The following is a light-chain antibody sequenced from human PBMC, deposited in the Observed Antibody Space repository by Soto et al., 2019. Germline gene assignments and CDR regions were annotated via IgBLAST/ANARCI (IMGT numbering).Light chain of an antibody. J-gene: IGKJ1*01. Sequence: DIQMTQSPSTLSASVGDRVTITCRASQNIERWLAWYQQKPGKAPKLLLYDVSSLESGVPSRFSGSGSATEFILTINGLQPDDFAPYFCQQFKSDTWTFGQGTKVDIK. CDR1: QNIERW. CDR3: QQFKSDTWT. CDR2: DVS. V-gene: IGKV1-5*01.